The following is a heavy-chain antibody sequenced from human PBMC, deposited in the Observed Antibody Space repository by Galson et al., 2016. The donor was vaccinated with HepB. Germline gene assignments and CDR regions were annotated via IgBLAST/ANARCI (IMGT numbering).Heavy chain of an antibody. Sequence: LSLTCAVSGVSIDTDNWWSWVRQPPGKGLEWIGEVYRSGTSHCNPSLLSRVTISVDKSKNQFSLKMNSVTAADTAVYYCASGQLIHGFDPWGQGTLVIVSS. J-gene: IGHJ5*02. V-gene: IGHV4-4*02. CDR2: VYRSGTS. CDR3: ASGQLIHGFDP. CDR1: GVSIDTDNW. D-gene: IGHD1-1*01.